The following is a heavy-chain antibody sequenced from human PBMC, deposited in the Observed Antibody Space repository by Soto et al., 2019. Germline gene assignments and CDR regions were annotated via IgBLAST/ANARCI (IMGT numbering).Heavy chain of an antibody. D-gene: IGHD3-22*01. J-gene: IGHJ4*02. CDR3: AKVITMIVVAPNDY. CDR2: ISGSGGST. V-gene: IGHV3-23*01. CDR1: GFTFSSYA. Sequence: GGSLRLSXAASGFTFSSYAMSWVRQAPGKGLEWVSAISGSGGSTYYADSVKGRFTISRDNSKNTLYLQMNSLRAEDTAVYYCAKVITMIVVAPNDYWGQGTRVTVSS.